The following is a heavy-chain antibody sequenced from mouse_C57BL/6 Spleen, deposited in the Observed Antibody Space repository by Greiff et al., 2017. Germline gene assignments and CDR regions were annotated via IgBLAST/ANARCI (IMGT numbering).Heavy chain of an antibody. J-gene: IGHJ2*01. V-gene: IGHV10-1*01. CDR1: GFSFNTYA. Sequence: EVKLVESGGGLVQPKGSLKLSCAASGFSFNTYAMNWVRQAPGKGLEWVARIRSKSNNYATYYADSVKDRFTISRDDSESMLYLQMNNLKTEDTAMYYCVRQAGVYGSYYFDYWGQGTTLTVSS. D-gene: IGHD1-1*02. CDR3: VRQAGVYGSYYFDY. CDR2: IRSKSNNYAT.